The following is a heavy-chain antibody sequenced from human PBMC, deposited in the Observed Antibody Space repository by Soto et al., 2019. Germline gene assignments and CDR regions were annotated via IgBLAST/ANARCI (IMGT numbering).Heavy chain of an antibody. D-gene: IGHD2-15*01. J-gene: IGHJ4*02. CDR3: ARLCASGGSCDTSDN. CDR1: GGTFSSYA. V-gene: IGHV1-69*01. CDR2: IIPIFGTA. Sequence: QVQLVQSGAEVQKPGSSVKVSCTASGGTFSSYAISWVRQAPGQGLEWMGGIIPIFGTANYAQKFQGRVTSTADEATSTAYRELSSLRSEDTGGYYCARLCASGGSCDTSDNGGQGTLVTVAS.